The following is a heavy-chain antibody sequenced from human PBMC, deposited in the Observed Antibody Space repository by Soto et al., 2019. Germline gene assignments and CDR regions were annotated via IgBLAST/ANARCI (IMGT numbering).Heavy chain of an antibody. D-gene: IGHD2-15*01. V-gene: IGHV1-69*13. Sequence: ASVKVSCKASGGTFSSYAISWVRQAPGQGLEWMGGIIPIFGTANYAQKFQGRVTITADESTSTAYMELSSLRSEDTAVYYCAREDCRGGSCYGYWGQGTLVTVSS. CDR2: IIPIFGTA. CDR1: GGTFSSYA. CDR3: AREDCRGGSCYGY. J-gene: IGHJ4*02.